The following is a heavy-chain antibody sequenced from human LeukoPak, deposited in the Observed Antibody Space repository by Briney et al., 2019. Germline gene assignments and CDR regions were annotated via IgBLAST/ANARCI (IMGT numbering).Heavy chain of an antibody. D-gene: IGHD2-15*01. V-gene: IGHV3-11*03. CDR1: GFTFSDFY. CDR2: ISGSSTNT. CDR3: TRHPAEGDY. J-gene: IGHJ4*02. Sequence: GGSLRLSCAASGFTFSDFYMSWIRQTPGRGLESVSYISGSSTNTNYADSVKGRFTISRGNTKNSLYLQMNSLRAEDTAIYYCTRHPAEGDYWGQGTLVTVSS.